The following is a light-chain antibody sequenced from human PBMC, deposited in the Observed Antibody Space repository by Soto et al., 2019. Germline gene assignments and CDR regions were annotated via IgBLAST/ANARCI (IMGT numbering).Light chain of an antibody. J-gene: IGKJ5*01. CDR1: QHINKD. Sequence: DIQMTQAPSSLSASVGYRVTISCQSSQHINKDLNWYQHKPGKAPQLLIFDASNLATGVPSRFSGSGSGTHFTFTISIVQPEDFATYYCHQYHNFPITFGQGTRLEI. CDR2: DAS. V-gene: IGKV1-33*01. CDR3: HQYHNFPIT.